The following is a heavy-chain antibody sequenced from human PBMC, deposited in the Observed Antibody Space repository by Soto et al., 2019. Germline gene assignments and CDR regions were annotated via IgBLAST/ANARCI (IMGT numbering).Heavy chain of an antibody. CDR2: IYYSGST. V-gene: IGHV4-31*03. Sequence: PSETLSLTCTVSGGSISSGGYYWSWIRQHPGKGLEWIGYIYYSGSTYYNPSLKSRVTISVDTSKNQFSLKLSSVTAADTAVYYCARDRRDGYLFWGQGTLVTVSS. D-gene: IGHD5-12*01. J-gene: IGHJ4*02. CDR3: ARDRRDGYLF. CDR1: GGSISSGGYY.